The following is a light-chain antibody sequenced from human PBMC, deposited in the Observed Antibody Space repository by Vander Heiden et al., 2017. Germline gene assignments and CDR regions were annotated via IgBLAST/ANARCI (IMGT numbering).Light chain of an antibody. V-gene: IGKV3-11*01. CDR3: RQSSDWPRI. CDR2: DAA. J-gene: IGKJ4*01. CDR1: QSVSSN. Sequence: EIVLTQSPATLSLSPGERATLSCRASQSVSSNIFGYQQKHGQEARSLINDAATSATGVPARCSGGGAWTDYTLTISSIEPEDFAVEYCRQSSDWPRIFGGGTKVEIK.